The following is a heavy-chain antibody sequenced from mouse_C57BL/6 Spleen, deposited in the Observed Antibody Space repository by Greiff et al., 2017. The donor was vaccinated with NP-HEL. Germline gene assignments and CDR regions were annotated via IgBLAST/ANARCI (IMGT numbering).Heavy chain of an antibody. V-gene: IGHV5-6*01. J-gene: IGHJ2*01. CDR1: GFTFSSYG. CDR3: ARHELGRGFDD. D-gene: IGHD4-1*01. CDR2: ISSGGSYT. Sequence: EVQLVESGGDLVKPGGSLKLSCAASGFTFSSYGMSWVRQTPDKRLEWVATISSGGSYTYYPDSVKGRFTISRDNAKNTLYLQMSSLKSEDTAMYYCARHELGRGFDDWGQGTTLTVSS.